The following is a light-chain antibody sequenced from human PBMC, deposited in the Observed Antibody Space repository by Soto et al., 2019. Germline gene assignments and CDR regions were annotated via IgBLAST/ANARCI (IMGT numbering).Light chain of an antibody. V-gene: IGKV1-5*03. CDR1: QTISRW. Sequence: DFQMTQSPLTLVALLGDPFTIACRASQTISRWLAWYQQKPGKAPNLLIYKASTLESGVPSRFSGSGSGTEFTLTRSSLQPDDSATYYCQQYDSFPRTFGQGTKGDIK. CDR2: KAS. J-gene: IGKJ1*01. CDR3: QQYDSFPRT.